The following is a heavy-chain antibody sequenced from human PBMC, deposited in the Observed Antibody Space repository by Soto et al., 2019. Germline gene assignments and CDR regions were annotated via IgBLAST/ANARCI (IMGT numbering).Heavy chain of an antibody. J-gene: IGHJ5*02. Sequence: QVQLVQSGAEVKKPGSSVKVSCKASGGTFSSYTISWVRQAPGQGLEWMGRIIPILGIANYAQKFQGRVTITADKSTSTAYMELSSLRSEDTAVYYCARAAGYCSSTSCYPHWFDPWGQGTLVTVSS. CDR1: GGTFSSYT. CDR3: ARAAGYCSSTSCYPHWFDP. D-gene: IGHD2-2*01. V-gene: IGHV1-69*02. CDR2: IIPILGIA.